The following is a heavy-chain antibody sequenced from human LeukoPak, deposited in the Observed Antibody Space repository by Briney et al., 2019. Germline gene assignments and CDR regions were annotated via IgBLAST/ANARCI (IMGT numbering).Heavy chain of an antibody. J-gene: IGHJ4*02. CDR1: GGSISSSSYY. CDR2: IYYSGST. D-gene: IGHD5-24*01. CDR3: ARNGIRDGYNKEYRYRYFDY. V-gene: IGHV4-39*01. Sequence: SETLSLTCTVSGGSISSSSYYWGWIRQPPGKGLEWIGSIYYSGSTYYNPSLKSRVTISVDTSKNQFSLKLSSVTAADTAVYYCARNGIRDGYNKEYRYRYFDYWGQGTLVTVSS.